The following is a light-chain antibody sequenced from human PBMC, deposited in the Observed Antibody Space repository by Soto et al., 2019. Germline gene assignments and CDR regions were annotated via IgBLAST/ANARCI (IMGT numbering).Light chain of an antibody. CDR1: SSDVGGYNY. CDR3: SSYTSSSTLEV. CDR2: DVS. J-gene: IGLJ3*02. Sequence: QSALTQPASVSGSPGKSITISCTGTSSDVGGYNYVSWYQQHPGKAPKLMIYDVSNRPSGVSNRFSGSKSGNTASLTISGLQAEDEADYYCSSYTSSSTLEVFGGGTKLTV. V-gene: IGLV2-14*01.